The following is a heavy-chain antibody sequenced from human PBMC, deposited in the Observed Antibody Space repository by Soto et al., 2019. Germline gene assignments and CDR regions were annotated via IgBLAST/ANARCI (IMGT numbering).Heavy chain of an antibody. CDR2: IYSGGGT. CDR3: ARGSGATRTFGY. CDR1: GFTVSSNY. J-gene: IGHJ4*02. D-gene: IGHD3-16*01. Sequence: EVQMVESGGGLIQPGGSLRLSCAASGFTVSSNYMSWVRQAPGKGLEWVSVIYSGGGTYYADSVKGRFTISRDNSKNTVYLQMNSLRGEDTAVYYCARGSGATRTFGYWGQGTLVTVSS. V-gene: IGHV3-53*01.